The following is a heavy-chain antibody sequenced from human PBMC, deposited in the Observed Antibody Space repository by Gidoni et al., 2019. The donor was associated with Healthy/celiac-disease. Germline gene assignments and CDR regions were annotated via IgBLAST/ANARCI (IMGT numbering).Heavy chain of an antibody. Sequence: QVQLVQSGAEVTKPGASVKVSCKASGYTFTSYDINWVRQATGQGLEWMGWMNPNSGNTSYAQKFQGRVTMTRNTSISTAYMELSSLRSEDTAVYYCARVLPRLYSSSSRGDDYWGQGTLVTVSS. CDR3: ARVLPRLYSSSSRGDDY. CDR1: GYTFTSYD. V-gene: IGHV1-8*01. J-gene: IGHJ4*02. D-gene: IGHD6-6*01. CDR2: MNPNSGNT.